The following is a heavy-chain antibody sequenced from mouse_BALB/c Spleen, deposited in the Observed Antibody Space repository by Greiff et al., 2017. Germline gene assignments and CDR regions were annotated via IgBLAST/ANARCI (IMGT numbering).Heavy chain of an antibody. D-gene: IGHD1-1*01. V-gene: IGHV1-4*01. CDR2: INPSSGYT. Sequence: VQLQQSGAELARPGASVKMSCKASGYTFTSYTMHWVKQRPGQGLEWIGYINPSSGYTNYNQKFKDKATLTADKSSSTAYMQLSSLTSEDSAVYYCARSRVVATPYAMDYWGQGTSVTVSS. CDR3: ARSRVVATPYAMDY. J-gene: IGHJ4*01. CDR1: GYTFTSYT.